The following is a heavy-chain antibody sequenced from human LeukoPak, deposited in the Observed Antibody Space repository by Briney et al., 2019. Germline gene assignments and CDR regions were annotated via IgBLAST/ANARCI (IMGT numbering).Heavy chain of an antibody. V-gene: IGHV4-34*01. CDR3: ARVFGGSSGYFDY. J-gene: IGHJ4*02. Sequence: PSETLSLTCAVYGGSFSGYYWSWIRQPPGKGLQWIAEINHLGSTNYNPSLKSRVTISVDTSKKQFSLRLRSVTAADTAAYYCARVFGGSSGYFDYWGQGTLVTVSS. D-gene: IGHD3-16*01. CDR2: INHLGST. CDR1: GGSFSGYY.